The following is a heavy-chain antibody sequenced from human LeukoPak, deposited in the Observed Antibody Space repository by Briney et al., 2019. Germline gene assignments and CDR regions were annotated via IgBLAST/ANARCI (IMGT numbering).Heavy chain of an antibody. J-gene: IGHJ4*02. V-gene: IGHV4-34*01. CDR3: ARGSRSYSS. CDR1: GGSFSGYY. Sequence: SETLSLTCAVYGGSFSGYYWSWIRQPPGKGLEWIGEINHSGNTNYNPSLKSRVTISVDTSKNQFSLKLSSVTAADTAVYYCARGSRSYSSWGQGTLVTVSS. D-gene: IGHD6-13*01. CDR2: INHSGNT.